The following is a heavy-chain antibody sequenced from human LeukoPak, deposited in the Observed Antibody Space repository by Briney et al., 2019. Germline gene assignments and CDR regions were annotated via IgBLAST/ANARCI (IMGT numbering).Heavy chain of an antibody. Sequence: SETLSLTCAVYGGSFSGYYWSWIRQPPGKGLEWIGEINHSGSTSYNPSLKSRVTISVDTSKNQFSLKLSSVTAADTAVYYCARVLRFYYFDYWGQGTLVTVSS. CDR1: GGSFSGYY. CDR3: ARVLRFYYFDY. V-gene: IGHV4-34*01. D-gene: IGHD3-3*01. CDR2: INHSGST. J-gene: IGHJ4*02.